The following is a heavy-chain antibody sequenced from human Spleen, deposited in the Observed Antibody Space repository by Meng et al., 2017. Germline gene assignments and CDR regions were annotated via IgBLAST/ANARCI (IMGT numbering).Heavy chain of an antibody. J-gene: IGHJ4*02. CDR3: ANWITGHFDH. CDR2: INENGANT. CDR1: GFTVNSNF. D-gene: IGHD2-8*02. Sequence: EVQLVESGGGLVQPGGSLRLSCAASGFTVNSNFVSWVRQAPGKGLEWVSTINENGANTHYPDSLKGRFTISRDNSKNTVYLQMNSLGVEDTAVYYCANWITGHFDHWGLGTLVTVSS. V-gene: IGHV3-53*01.